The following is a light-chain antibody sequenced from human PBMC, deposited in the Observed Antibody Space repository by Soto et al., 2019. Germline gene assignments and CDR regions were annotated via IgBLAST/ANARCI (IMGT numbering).Light chain of an antibody. CDR2: EVT. CDR3: SSYTSGTTLYV. V-gene: IGLV2-14*01. CDR1: SNDVGIYNY. Sequence: QSALTQPASVSGSPGQSITISCTGTSNDVGIYNYVSWYQQHPGKAPKLIIYEVTNRPSGVSDRFSGSKSDNTASLTISGLQAEDEADYYCSSYTSGTTLYVFGTGTKLTVL. J-gene: IGLJ1*01.